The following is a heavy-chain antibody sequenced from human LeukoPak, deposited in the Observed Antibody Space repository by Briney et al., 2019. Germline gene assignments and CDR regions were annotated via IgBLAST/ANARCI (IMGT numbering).Heavy chain of an antibody. J-gene: IGHJ4*02. CDR2: INSDVSST. CDR1: GFTFSSYW. V-gene: IGHV3-74*01. Sequence: GGSLRLSRAASGFTFSSYWMHWVRQAPGKGLVWVSRINSDVSSTSYADSAKGRFTISRDNAKNTLYLQMNSLRAEDTAVYYCARAYTAMEPFFDYWGQGTLVTVSS. CDR3: ARAYTAMEPFFDY. D-gene: IGHD5-18*01.